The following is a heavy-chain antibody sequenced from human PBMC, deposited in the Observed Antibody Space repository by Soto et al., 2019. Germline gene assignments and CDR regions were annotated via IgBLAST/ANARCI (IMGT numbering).Heavy chain of an antibody. CDR2: IIPIFGTA. J-gene: IGHJ6*02. V-gene: IGHV1-69*01. CDR1: RGTFSSYA. D-gene: IGHD3-16*01. Sequence: QVQLVQSGAEVKKPGSSVKVSCKASRGTFSSYAISWVRQAPGQGLEWMGGIIPIFGTANYAQKFQGRVTITADESTSTAYMELSSLRSEDTAGYYCARDTSGGRGFYYYCGMDVWGQGTTVTVSS. CDR3: ARDTSGGRGFYYYCGMDV.